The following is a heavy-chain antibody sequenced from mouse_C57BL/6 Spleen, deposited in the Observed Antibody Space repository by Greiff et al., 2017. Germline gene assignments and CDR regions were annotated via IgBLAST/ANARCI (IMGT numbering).Heavy chain of an antibody. CDR2: IDPENGDT. CDR1: GFNIKDYY. D-gene: IGHD3-3*01. V-gene: IGHV14-4*01. Sequence: VQLQQSGAELVRPGASVKLSCTASGFNIKDYYMHWVKQRPEQGLEWIGWIDPENGDTEYASKFQGKATITADTSSNTAYLQLSSLTSEDTAVYYCTTQGRRRGYFDYWGQGTTLTVSS. J-gene: IGHJ2*01. CDR3: TTQGRRRGYFDY.